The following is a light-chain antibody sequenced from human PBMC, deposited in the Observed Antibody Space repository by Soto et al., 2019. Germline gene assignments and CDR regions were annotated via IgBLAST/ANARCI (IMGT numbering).Light chain of an antibody. Sequence: EIVLTQSPGTLSLSPGERATLSCRASQDVSSSYLAWYQQKPGQAPRLLIYAASSRSTGIPDRFSGSGSGTDFTLTISRLEPEDFAVYYCQKYGNSRTFGQGTKVEIK. J-gene: IGKJ1*01. V-gene: IGKV3-20*01. CDR1: QDVSSSY. CDR3: QKYGNSRT. CDR2: AAS.